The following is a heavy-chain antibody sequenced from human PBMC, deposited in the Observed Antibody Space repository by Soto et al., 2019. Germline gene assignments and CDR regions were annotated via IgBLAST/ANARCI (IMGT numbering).Heavy chain of an antibody. V-gene: IGHV2-5*02. CDR2: IYWDDDK. CDR1: GFSLSTSGVG. D-gene: IGHD1-26*01. Sequence: QITLKESGPTLVKPTQTLTLTCTFSGFSLSTSGVGVGWIRQPPGKALEWLALIYWDDDKRYSPSLKSRLTIPTDISTXQVVLTMTNMDPVDTATYYCAHRPQWELPNNWFDPWGQGTLVTVSS. CDR3: AHRPQWELPNNWFDP. J-gene: IGHJ5*02.